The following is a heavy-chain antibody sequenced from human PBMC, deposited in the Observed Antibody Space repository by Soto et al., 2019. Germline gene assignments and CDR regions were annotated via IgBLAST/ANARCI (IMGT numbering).Heavy chain of an antibody. V-gene: IGHV4-34*01. CDR1: GGSFGGFY. Sequence: QEQLQQWGAGLLKPSETLSLTCAFSGGSFGGFYWSWIRQSPGKGLEWIGEVNHAGSANYNPSLKSRVTLSADISNKPLFLELRSVTAADSAVYYCARGPYVVRGVIVPPINWLDPWGQGIQVIVSS. J-gene: IGHJ5*02. D-gene: IGHD3-10*01. CDR2: VNHAGSA. CDR3: ARGPYVVRGVIVPPINWLDP.